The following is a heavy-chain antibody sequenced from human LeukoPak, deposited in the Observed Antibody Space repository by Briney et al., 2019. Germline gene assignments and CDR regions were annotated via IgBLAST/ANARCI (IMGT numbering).Heavy chain of an antibody. CDR3: ARELEGSGSYSWEYYYYGMDV. CDR2: ISAYNGNT. J-gene: IGHJ6*02. CDR1: GYTFTSYG. D-gene: IGHD3-10*01. V-gene: IGHV1-18*01. Sequence: GASVKVSCKASGYTFTSYGVSWVRQAPGQGLEWMGWISAYNGNTNYAQKLQGRVTMTTDTSTSTAYMELRSLRSDDTAVYYCARELEGSGSYSWEYYYYGMDVWGQGTTVTVSS.